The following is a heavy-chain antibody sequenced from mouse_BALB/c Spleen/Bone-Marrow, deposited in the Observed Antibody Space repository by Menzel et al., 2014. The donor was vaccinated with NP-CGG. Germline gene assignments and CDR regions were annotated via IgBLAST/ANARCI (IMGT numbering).Heavy chain of an antibody. CDR3: TRSGTLGAMDY. CDR2: IYPSDSYT. V-gene: IGHV1-69*02. J-gene: IGHJ4*01. Sequence: QVQLQQSGAELVRPGASVKLSCKASGYTFTRYWINWVKQRPGQGLEWIGNIYPSDSYTNYNQKFKDKATLTVDKSSSTAYMQLSSPTSEDSAVYYCTRSGTLGAMDYWGQGTSVTVSS. D-gene: IGHD4-1*01. CDR1: GYTFTRYW.